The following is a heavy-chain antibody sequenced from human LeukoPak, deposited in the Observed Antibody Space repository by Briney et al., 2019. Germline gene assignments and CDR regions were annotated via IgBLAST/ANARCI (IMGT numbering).Heavy chain of an antibody. CDR1: GGTFSSYA. D-gene: IGHD1-14*01. Sequence: ASVNVSCKASGGTFSSYAISWVRQAPGQGPEWMGWMNPNSGKKGYAQKFQGRVTMTRNTSISTAYMELSSLRSEDTAVYYCARELNRDGFDPWGQGTLVTVSS. CDR3: ARELNRDGFDP. V-gene: IGHV1-8*02. CDR2: MNPNSGKK. J-gene: IGHJ5*02.